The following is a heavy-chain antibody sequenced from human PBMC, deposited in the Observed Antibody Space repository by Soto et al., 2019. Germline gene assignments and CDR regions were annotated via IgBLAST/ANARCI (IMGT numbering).Heavy chain of an antibody. J-gene: IGHJ3*02. V-gene: IGHV4-31*03. CDR3: ARDFWSGYFAFDI. CDR2: INYSGST. CDR1: GGSISSGGYY. D-gene: IGHD3-3*01. Sequence: SETLSLTCTVSGGSISSGGYYWSWIRQHPGKGLEWIGYINYSGSTYYNPSLKSRVTISVDTSKNQFSLKLSSVTAADTAVYYCARDFWSGYFAFDIWGQGTMVTVS.